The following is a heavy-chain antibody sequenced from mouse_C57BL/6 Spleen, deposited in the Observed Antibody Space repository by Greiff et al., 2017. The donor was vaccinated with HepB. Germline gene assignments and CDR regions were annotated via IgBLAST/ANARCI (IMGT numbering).Heavy chain of an antibody. V-gene: IGHV1-69*01. Sequence: VQLQQPGAELVMPGASVKLSCKASGYTFTSYWMHWVKQRPGQGLEWIGEIDPSDSYTNYNQKFKGKSTLTVDKSSSTAYMQLSSLTSEVSAVYYCARTGTDYWGQGTTLTVSS. CDR3: ARTGTDY. J-gene: IGHJ2*01. D-gene: IGHD4-1*01. CDR1: GYTFTSYW. CDR2: IDPSDSYT.